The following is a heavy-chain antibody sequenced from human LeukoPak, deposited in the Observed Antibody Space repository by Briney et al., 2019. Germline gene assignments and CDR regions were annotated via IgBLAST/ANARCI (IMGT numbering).Heavy chain of an antibody. J-gene: IGHJ5*02. V-gene: IGHV3-53*01. Sequence: GGSLRLSCAASGFTVSSNYMSWVRQAPGKGLEWVSVIYSGGRTYYTDSVKGRFTISRDNAKNSLYLQMNSLRAEDTAVYYCARGRFTMVRGVIIDRWFDPWGQGTLVTVSS. CDR1: GFTVSSNY. CDR3: ARGRFTMVRGVIIDRWFDP. CDR2: IYSGGRT. D-gene: IGHD3-10*01.